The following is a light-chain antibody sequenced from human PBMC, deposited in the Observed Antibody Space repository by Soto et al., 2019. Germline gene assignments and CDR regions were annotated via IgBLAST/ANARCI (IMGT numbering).Light chain of an antibody. Sequence: IVMTHSPATLAVSPMKRSTLSCSASQSVSSNLAWYQQKPGQAPRLLIYGASNRATGIPDRFSGSGSGTDFTLTISSLQPEDVATYYCLQLNTYPWTFGQGTKVDI. J-gene: IGKJ1*01. CDR3: LQLNTYPWT. CDR2: GAS. CDR1: QSVSSN. V-gene: IGKV3D-15*01.